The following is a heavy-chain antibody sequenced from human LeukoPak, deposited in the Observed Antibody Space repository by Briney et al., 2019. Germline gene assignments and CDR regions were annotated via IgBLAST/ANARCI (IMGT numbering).Heavy chain of an antibody. CDR1: GFTFSSYG. D-gene: IGHD6-6*01. J-gene: IGHJ4*02. CDR3: ARGYSSSSEGSFDY. Sequence: TGGSLRLSCAASGFTFSSYGMHWVRQAPGKGLEWVAVIWYDGSNKYYADSVKGRFTISRDNSKNTLNLQMNSLRAEDTAVYYCARGYSSSSEGSFDYWGQGTLVTVSS. V-gene: IGHV3-33*01. CDR2: IWYDGSNK.